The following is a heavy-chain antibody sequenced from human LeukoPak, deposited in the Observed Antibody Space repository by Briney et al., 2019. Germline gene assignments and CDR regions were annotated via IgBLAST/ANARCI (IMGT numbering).Heavy chain of an antibody. CDR3: ARWVYYYDSSGSRDAFDI. D-gene: IGHD3-22*01. J-gene: IGHJ3*02. CDR2: ISAYNGNT. CDR1: GYTFTSYG. Sequence: ASVKVSCKASGYTFTSYGISWVRQAPGQGLEWMGWISAYNGNTNYAQKLQGRVTMTTDTSTSTAYMELRSLRSDDTAVYYCARWVYYYDSSGSRDAFDIWGQGTMVTVSS. V-gene: IGHV1-18*01.